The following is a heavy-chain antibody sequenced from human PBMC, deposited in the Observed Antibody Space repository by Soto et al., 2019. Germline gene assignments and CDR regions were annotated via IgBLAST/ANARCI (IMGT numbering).Heavy chain of an antibody. CDR2: TYYRSEWYN. CDR1: GDSVSSNSAA. J-gene: IGHJ6*02. V-gene: IGHV6-1*01. CDR3: ARAGYGSGSYYPYYYGMDV. D-gene: IGHD3-10*01. Sequence: SQTLSLTCAISGDSVSSNSAAWNWIRQSPSRGLEWLGRTYYRSEWYNDYAVSVKSRITINPDTSKNQFSLQLNSVTPEDTAVYYCARAGYGSGSYYPYYYGMDVWGQGTTVTVSS.